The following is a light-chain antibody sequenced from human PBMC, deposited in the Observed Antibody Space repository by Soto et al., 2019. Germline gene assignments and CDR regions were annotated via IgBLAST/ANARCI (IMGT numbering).Light chain of an antibody. CDR3: QQYGSSHFT. V-gene: IGKV3-20*01. Sequence: EIVLTQSPGTLSLSPGERATLSCRASQSVSSSYLAWYQQKPGQAPRLLIYGASSRATGIPDRFSGSGSGTVFTLTISRLEPEDFAVYYCQQYGSSHFTFGPGTKVDIK. CDR2: GAS. J-gene: IGKJ3*01. CDR1: QSVSSSY.